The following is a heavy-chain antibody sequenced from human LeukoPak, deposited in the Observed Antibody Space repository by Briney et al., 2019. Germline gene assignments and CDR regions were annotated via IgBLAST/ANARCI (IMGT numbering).Heavy chain of an antibody. D-gene: IGHD4-17*01. CDR1: GFTFSSYG. CDR3: ARDPVTVTTADAFDI. J-gene: IGHJ3*02. CDR2: IWYDGSNK. Sequence: GGSLRLSCAASGFTFSSYGMHWVRQAPGKGLEWVAVIWYDGSNKYYADSVKGRFTISRDNSKNTLYLQMSSLRAEDTAVYYCARDPVTVTTADAFDIWGQGTMVTVSS. V-gene: IGHV3-33*01.